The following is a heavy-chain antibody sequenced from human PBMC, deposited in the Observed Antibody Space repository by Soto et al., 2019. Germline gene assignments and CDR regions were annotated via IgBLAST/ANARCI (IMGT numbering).Heavy chain of an antibody. CDR3: ARDGDYFGSGSPPLLSK. CDR1: GGSITSDNYC. Sequence: QVQLQESGPGLVMPSQTLSLTCTVSGGSITSDNYCWTWIRQLPVKGLEWMGHIYYSGSTSYNPSLKSRVTISIDTSKNQFSLKLTSVTAADTAVYYCARDGDYFGSGSPPLLSKWGQGTLVTVSS. V-gene: IGHV4-31*03. D-gene: IGHD3-10*01. J-gene: IGHJ4*02. CDR2: IYYSGST.